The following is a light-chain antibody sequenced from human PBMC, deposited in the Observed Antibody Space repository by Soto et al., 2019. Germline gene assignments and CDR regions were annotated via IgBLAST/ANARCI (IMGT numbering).Light chain of an antibody. Sequence: QSVLTQPPSVSGAPGQRVTISCTGSNSNIGADYGVHWYQQFPGTAPKLLISNYTNRPSGVPDRFSASRSGSSASLAITGLQSADEADYSCQSFDSSLPGPILGVGTKLTVL. V-gene: IGLV1-40*01. CDR2: NYT. J-gene: IGLJ2*01. CDR1: NSNIGADYG. CDR3: QSFDSSLPGPI.